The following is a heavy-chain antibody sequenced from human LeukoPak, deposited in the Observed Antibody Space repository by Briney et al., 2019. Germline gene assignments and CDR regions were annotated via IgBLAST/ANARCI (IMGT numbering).Heavy chain of an antibody. J-gene: IGHJ3*02. CDR1: GYTFTGYY. D-gene: IGHD2-21*01. V-gene: IGHV1-2*02. Sequence: GASVKVSCKASGYTFTGYYMHWVRQAPGQGLEWMGWINPNSGGTNYAQKFQGRVTMTRDTSITTAYMELSRLRSDDTAVYFCASNREYCGGDCYSYDAFDIWGQETMVTVSS. CDR3: ASNREYCGGDCYSYDAFDI. CDR2: INPNSGGT.